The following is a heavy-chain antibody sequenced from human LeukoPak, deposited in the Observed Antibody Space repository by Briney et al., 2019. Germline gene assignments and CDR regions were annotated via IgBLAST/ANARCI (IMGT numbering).Heavy chain of an antibody. CDR3: ARDFGSNNWYNWFDT. J-gene: IGHJ5*02. CDR1: GFTFSSYG. D-gene: IGHD1-1*01. CDR2: ISYDGSNK. V-gene: IGHV3-30*03. Sequence: GGSLRLSCAAPGFTFSSYGMHWVRQAPGKGLEWVAVISYDGSNKYYADSVKGRFTISRDNLKNTLYLQMNSLRLDDTAVYYCARDFGSNNWYNWFDTWGQGTPVTVSS.